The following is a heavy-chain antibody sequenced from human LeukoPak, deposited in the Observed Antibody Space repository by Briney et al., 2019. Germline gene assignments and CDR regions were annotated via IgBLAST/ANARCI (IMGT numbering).Heavy chain of an antibody. Sequence: ASVKVSCKASGYTFTSYGISWVRQAPGQGLEWMGWISAYNGNTNYAQKLQGRVTMTTDTSTSTAYMEPRSLRSDDTAVYYCARLEVQASWYHTRLYYGMDVWGQGTTVTVSS. D-gene: IGHD6-13*01. J-gene: IGHJ6*02. CDR1: GYTFTSYG. CDR2: ISAYNGNT. V-gene: IGHV1-18*01. CDR3: ARLEVQASWYHTRLYYGMDV.